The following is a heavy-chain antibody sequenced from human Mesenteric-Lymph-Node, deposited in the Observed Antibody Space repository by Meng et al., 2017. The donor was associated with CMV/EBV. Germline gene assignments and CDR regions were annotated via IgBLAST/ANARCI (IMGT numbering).Heavy chain of an antibody. J-gene: IGHJ5*02. CDR3: AKDHGYCSSTSCYTFDP. CDR2: IEQFGSEK. D-gene: IGHD2-2*02. Sequence: GGSLRLSCAASGFTLSTYWMTWVRQAPGKGLQWVANIEQFGSEKNYVDSVKGRFTISRDNAKNTLYLQMNSLRAEDTAVYYCAKDHGYCSSTSCYTFDPWGQGTLVTVSS. CDR1: GFTLSTYW. V-gene: IGHV3-7*01.